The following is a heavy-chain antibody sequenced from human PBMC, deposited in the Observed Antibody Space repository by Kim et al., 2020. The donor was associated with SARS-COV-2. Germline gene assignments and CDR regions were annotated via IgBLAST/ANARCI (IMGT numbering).Heavy chain of an antibody. V-gene: IGHV3-30*02. J-gene: IGHJ5*02. Sequence: SNKDKAAPVKGRFTTSRDNSKHTLYLQMNSRSAEDTAVYYCAKALLESWGQGTLVTVSS. CDR3: AKALLES. D-gene: IGHD1-1*01. CDR2: SNK.